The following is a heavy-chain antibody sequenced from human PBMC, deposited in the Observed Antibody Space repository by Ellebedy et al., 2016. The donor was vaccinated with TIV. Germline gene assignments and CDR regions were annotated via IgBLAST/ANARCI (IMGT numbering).Heavy chain of an antibody. Sequence: GGSLRLSCAASGFTFSSYGMHWVRQAPGKGLEWVAYMWFDGSNKNYADSVKGRFTISRDDSKNTLYLQMNSLRAEDTAVYFCARDLSGSLGRAAAGMGYFDYWGQGTLVTVSS. D-gene: IGHD6-13*01. CDR2: MWFDGSNK. CDR3: ARDLSGSLGRAAAGMGYFDY. V-gene: IGHV3-33*01. J-gene: IGHJ4*02. CDR1: GFTFSSYG.